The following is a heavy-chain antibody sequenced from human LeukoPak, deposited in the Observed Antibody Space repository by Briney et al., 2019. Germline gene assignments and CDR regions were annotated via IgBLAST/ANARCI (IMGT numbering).Heavy chain of an antibody. CDR1: GFTFSSYE. CDR3: TKGPRTVRFGDRHKGIFDY. D-gene: IGHD3-10*01. CDR2: ISGSGGST. Sequence: PGGSLRLSCAASGFTFSSYEMNWVRQAPGKGLEWVSAISGSGGSTYYADSVKGRFTISRDNSKNTLYLQMNSLRSEDTAVYYCTKGPRTVRFGDRHKGIFDYWGQGALVTVSS. V-gene: IGHV3-23*01. J-gene: IGHJ4*02.